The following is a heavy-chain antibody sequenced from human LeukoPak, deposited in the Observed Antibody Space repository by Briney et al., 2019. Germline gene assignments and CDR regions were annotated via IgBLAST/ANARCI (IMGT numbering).Heavy chain of an antibody. V-gene: IGHV4-59*01. CDR2: IYYSGST. CDR1: GGSISSYY. Sequence: SETLSLTCTVSGGSISSYYWSWIRQPPGKGLEWIGYIYYSGSTNYNPSLKSRVTISVDTSKNQFSLKLSSVTAADTAVYYCARGPGSRGIFDYWGQGTQVTVSS. D-gene: IGHD3-10*01. CDR3: ARGPGSRGIFDY. J-gene: IGHJ4*02.